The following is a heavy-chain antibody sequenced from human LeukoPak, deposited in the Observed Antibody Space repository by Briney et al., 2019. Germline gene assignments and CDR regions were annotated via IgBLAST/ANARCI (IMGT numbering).Heavy chain of an antibody. J-gene: IGHJ5*02. V-gene: IGHV5-51*01. CDR1: GYSFTNFW. D-gene: IGHD3-16*01. CDR2: ISPGDSGI. Sequence: GESLQISCKGSGYSFTNFWIGWVRQMPGKGLEWMGVISPGDSGIRYSPSFQGQVTISVDKSISTAYLQWSSLKASDSAMYYCAAGGASAPWGQGTLVTVSS. CDR3: AAGGASAP.